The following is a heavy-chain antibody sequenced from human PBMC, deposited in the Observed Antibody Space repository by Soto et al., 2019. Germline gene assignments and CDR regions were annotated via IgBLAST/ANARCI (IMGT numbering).Heavy chain of an antibody. V-gene: IGHV1-69*13. Sequence: SVKLSRKAAGDTFSSYPISCVIQAPEQGLEWMGGIIPIFGTANYAQKFQGRVTITADESTSTAYMELSSLRSEDTAVYYCARVGLDYYGSGSSPRIYYYYGMDVWGQGTTVTVSS. J-gene: IGHJ6*02. D-gene: IGHD3-10*01. CDR2: IIPIFGTA. CDR1: GDTFSSYP. CDR3: ARVGLDYYGSGSSPRIYYYYGMDV.